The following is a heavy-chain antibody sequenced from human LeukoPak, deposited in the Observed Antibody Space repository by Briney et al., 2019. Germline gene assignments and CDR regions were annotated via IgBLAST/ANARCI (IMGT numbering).Heavy chain of an antibody. CDR3: ARGYWSGYYFDN. CDR2: TRNKANSYTT. V-gene: IGHV3-72*01. J-gene: IGHJ4*02. Sequence: GGSLRLPCAASGLTFSDHSMDWVRQAPGKGLEWVGRTRNKANSYTTEYAASVKGRFTISRDDSKNSLYLQMNSLKTEDTAVYYCARGYWSGYYFDNWGQGTLVTVSS. D-gene: IGHD3-3*01. CDR1: GLTFSDHS.